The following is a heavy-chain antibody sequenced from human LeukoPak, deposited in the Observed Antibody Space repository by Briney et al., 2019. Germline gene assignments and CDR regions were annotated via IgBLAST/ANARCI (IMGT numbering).Heavy chain of an antibody. CDR2: INPNSGGT. CDR3: ARDAVQKTYYHDR. J-gene: IGHJ4*02. D-gene: IGHD3-22*01. Sequence: ASVKVSCKASGYTFTGYYMHWVRQAPGQGLEWMGWINPNSGGTNYAQKFQGRVTMTRDTSISTAYMELSRLRSDDTAVYYCARDAVQKTYYHDRWGQGTLVTVSS. CDR1: GYTFTGYY. V-gene: IGHV1-2*02.